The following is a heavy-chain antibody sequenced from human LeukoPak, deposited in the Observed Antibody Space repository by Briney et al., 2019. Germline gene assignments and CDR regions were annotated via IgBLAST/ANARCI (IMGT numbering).Heavy chain of an antibody. CDR3: GRGTAMVNSFDY. CDR2: IIPIFGTA. V-gene: IGHV1-69*13. D-gene: IGHD5-18*01. Sequence: ASVKVSCKASGGTFSTSAFTWVRQAPGQGLEWMGGIIPIFGTANYAQKFQGRVTITADESTSTAYMELSSLRSEDTAVYYCGRGTAMVNSFDYWGQGTLVTVSS. J-gene: IGHJ4*02. CDR1: GGTFSTSA.